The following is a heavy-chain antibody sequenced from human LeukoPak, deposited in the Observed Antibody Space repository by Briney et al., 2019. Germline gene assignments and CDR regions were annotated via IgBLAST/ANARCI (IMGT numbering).Heavy chain of an antibody. V-gene: IGHV1-2*02. Sequence: GASVKVSCKASGYTFTGYYIHWVRQAPGQGLEWMGWINPNSGGTNSAQQFQGRVTLTRDTSISTAYMELRRLRSDDTAVYYCARDLGYYDRLDQFDCWGQGTLVTVFS. CDR2: INPNSGGT. J-gene: IGHJ4*02. D-gene: IGHD3-22*01. CDR3: ARDLGYYDRLDQFDC. CDR1: GYTFTGYY.